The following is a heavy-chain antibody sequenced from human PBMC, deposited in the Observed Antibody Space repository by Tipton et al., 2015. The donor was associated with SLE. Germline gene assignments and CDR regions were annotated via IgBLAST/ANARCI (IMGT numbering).Heavy chain of an antibody. CDR1: GFTFSSYG. V-gene: IGHV3-30*02. J-gene: IGHJ6*03. Sequence: GSLRLSCSASGFTFSSYGMHWVRQAPGKGLEWVAFIRYDGSNKYYADSVKGRFTISRDNSKNTLYLQMNSLRAEDTAVYYCARPRGPGDNYYYMDVWGKGTTVTVSS. D-gene: IGHD7-27*01. CDR2: IRYDGSNK. CDR3: ARPRGPGDNYYYMDV.